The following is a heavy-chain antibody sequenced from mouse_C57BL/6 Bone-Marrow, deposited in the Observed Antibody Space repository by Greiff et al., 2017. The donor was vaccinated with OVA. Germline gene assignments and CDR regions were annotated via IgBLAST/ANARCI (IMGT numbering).Heavy chain of an antibody. D-gene: IGHD3-1*01. CDR3: ARTGHYAMDY. J-gene: IGHJ4*01. CDR1: GYTFTSYG. Sequence: VQRVESGAELARPGASVKLSCKASGYTFTSYGISWVKQRTGQGLEWIGEIYPRSGNTYYNEKFKGKATLTADKSSSTAYMELRSLTSEDSAVYFCARTGHYAMDYWGQGTSVTVAS. V-gene: IGHV1-81*01. CDR2: IYPRSGNT.